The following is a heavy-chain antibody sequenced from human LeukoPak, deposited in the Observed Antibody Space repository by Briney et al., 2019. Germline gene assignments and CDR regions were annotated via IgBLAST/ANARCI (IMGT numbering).Heavy chain of an antibody. D-gene: IGHD5-18*01. V-gene: IGHV3-74*01. CDR2: ISGDGSST. Sequence: GGSLRLSCAASGFIFSSYWVHWVRQAPGKGLLWVSRISGDGSSTTYAESVNGRFTISRDNAKNTLYLQMNSLRAEDTAVYYCARGYSYGHGGYFDYWGQGTLVTVSS. CDR3: ARGYSYGHGGYFDY. CDR1: GFIFSSYW. J-gene: IGHJ4*02.